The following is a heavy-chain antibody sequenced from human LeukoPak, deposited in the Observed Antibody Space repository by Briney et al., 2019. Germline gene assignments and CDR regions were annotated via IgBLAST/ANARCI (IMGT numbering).Heavy chain of an antibody. CDR3: ARARYYDSSGYYYDY. J-gene: IGHJ4*02. V-gene: IGHV1-2*02. CDR1: GYTFTGYY. D-gene: IGHD3-22*01. Sequence: ASVTVSCKASGYTFTGYYMHWVRQAPGQGLEWMGWINPNSGGTNYAQKFQGRVTMTRDTSISTAYMELSRLRSDDTAVYYCARARYYDSSGYYYDYWGQGTLVTVSS. CDR2: INPNSGGT.